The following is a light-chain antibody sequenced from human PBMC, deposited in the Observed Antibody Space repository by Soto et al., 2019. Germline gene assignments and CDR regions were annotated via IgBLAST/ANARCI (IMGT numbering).Light chain of an antibody. CDR2: GAS. V-gene: IGKV3-20*01. CDR3: QQYGSSPRT. J-gene: IGKJ1*01. CDR1: QSVSSSY. Sequence: EIGVTQSPGTLSLSPGERDTLSCRASQSVSSSYLAWYQQKPCQAHRLLIYGASSRATGIPDRFSGSGSGPDFTLTISRLEPADFAVYYCQQYGSSPRTCGQGTKVEIK.